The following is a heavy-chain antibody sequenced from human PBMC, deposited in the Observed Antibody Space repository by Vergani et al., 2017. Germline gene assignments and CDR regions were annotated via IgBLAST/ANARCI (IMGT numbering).Heavy chain of an antibody. Sequence: EVQLVESGGGLVQPGGPLRLSCAASGFTFSSYWMSWVRQAPGRGLEWVANIKQDGSEKYYVDSVKGRFTIYRDNAKNSLYLQMNSLRAEDTAVYYCARLPGVTTPFDYWGQGTLVTVSS. CDR1: GFTFSSYW. D-gene: IGHD2-21*02. J-gene: IGHJ4*02. CDR3: ARLPGVTTPFDY. V-gene: IGHV3-7*01. CDR2: IKQDGSEK.